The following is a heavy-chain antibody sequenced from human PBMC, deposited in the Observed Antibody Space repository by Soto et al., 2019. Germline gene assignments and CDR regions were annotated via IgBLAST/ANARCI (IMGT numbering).Heavy chain of an antibody. CDR2: GGSGGSR. CDR3: VKFRGRAYPYYYMDV. D-gene: IGHD3-10*01. J-gene: IGHJ6*03. Sequence: DVQLLESGGGLVQWGGSLRLSCVTSGFTFSTYGMTWVRQAPGKGLEWVSYGGSGGSRYYAESVKGRFTISRDNSKNTRSLEMNSLRAADTATYYCVKFRGRAYPYYYMDVWGKGTTVTVSS. CDR1: GFTFSTYG. V-gene: IGHV3-23*01.